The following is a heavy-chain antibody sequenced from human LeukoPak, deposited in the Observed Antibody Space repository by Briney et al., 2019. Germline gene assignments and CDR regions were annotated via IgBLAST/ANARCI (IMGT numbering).Heavy chain of an antibody. CDR3: ARAGGREYYFDY. CDR2: INPSGGST. V-gene: IGHV1-46*01. D-gene: IGHD3-16*01. CDR1: GYTFTSYY. Sequence: ASVKVSCKASGYTFTSYYMHWVRQAPGQGLEWMGIINPSGGSTSYAQKFQGRATMTRDMSTSTVYMELSSLRSEDTAVYYCARAGGREYYFDYWGQGTLVTVSS. J-gene: IGHJ4*02.